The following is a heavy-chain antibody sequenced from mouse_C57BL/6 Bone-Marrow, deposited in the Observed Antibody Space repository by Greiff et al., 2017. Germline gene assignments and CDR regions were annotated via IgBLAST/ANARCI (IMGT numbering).Heavy chain of an antibody. Sequence: QVQLKQPGAELVKPGASVKLSCTASGYTFTTYCMQWLKQRPGQGLEWIGEIDPFDSYTNYNPKFKGKATLTVDTSSSTAYMQLRSLTSEDSAVYYCARFEYYGSSYEFAYWGKGTLVTVSA. J-gene: IGHJ3*01. V-gene: IGHV1-50*01. CDR2: IDPFDSYT. CDR3: ARFEYYGSSYEFAY. D-gene: IGHD1-1*01. CDR1: GYTFTTYC.